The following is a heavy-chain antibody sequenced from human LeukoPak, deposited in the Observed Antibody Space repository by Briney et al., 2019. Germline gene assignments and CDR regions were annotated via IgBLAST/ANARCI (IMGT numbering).Heavy chain of an antibody. Sequence: ASVKVSCKASGYTFTGYYMHWVRQAPGQGLEWMGWINPNSGGTNYAQKFQGRVTMTRDTSISTAYMELSRLRSDDTAVYYCARGGSKTATVMYYFDYWGQGTLVTVSS. D-gene: IGHD4-11*01. CDR2: INPNSGGT. CDR3: ARGGSKTATVMYYFDY. V-gene: IGHV1-2*02. CDR1: GYTFTGYY. J-gene: IGHJ4*02.